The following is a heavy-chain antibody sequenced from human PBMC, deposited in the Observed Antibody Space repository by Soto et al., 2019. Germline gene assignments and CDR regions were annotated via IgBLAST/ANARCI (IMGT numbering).Heavy chain of an antibody. D-gene: IGHD3-10*01. CDR1: GFTFSRHD. V-gene: IGHV3-13*01. Sequence: GSLRLSCVASGFTFSRHDMHWVRQATGKGLEWVSAIGTAGDTYYPRSVKGRFTISRENAKNSLYLQMDSRRAGDTAIYYCARGGFDSNYYYYYGLDVWGQGTAVTGSS. CDR3: ARGGFDSNYYYYYGLDV. CDR2: IGTAGDT. J-gene: IGHJ6*02.